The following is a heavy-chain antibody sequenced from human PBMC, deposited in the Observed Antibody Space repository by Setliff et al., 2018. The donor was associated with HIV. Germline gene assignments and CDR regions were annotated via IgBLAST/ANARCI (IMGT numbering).Heavy chain of an antibody. D-gene: IGHD1-26*01. CDR3: AKGTEWEVPYYFDY. V-gene: IGHV4-4*07. CDR2: MYTSGVA. CDR1: GGSISSYY. Sequence: SETLSLTCTVSGGSISSYYWSWIRQPAGKGLEWIGRMYTSGVAKYNPSLESRVTMSVDTSKNQMSLELTSVTAADTAVYYCAKGTEWEVPYYFDYWGQGTLVTVSS. J-gene: IGHJ4*02.